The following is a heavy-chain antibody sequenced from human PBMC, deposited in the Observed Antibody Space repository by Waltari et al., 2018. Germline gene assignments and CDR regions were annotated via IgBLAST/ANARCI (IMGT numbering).Heavy chain of an antibody. J-gene: IGHJ4*02. Sequence: QVQLQESGPGLVKPSATLSLPSTVSGGSISSHYWSCIRQPPGKGLEWIGYIYYSGSTNYNPSLKSRVTISVDTSKNQFSLKLSSVTAADTAVYYCARASRDGYNLDFDYWGQGTLVTVSS. CDR3: ARASRDGYNLDFDY. CDR1: GGSISSHY. CDR2: IYYSGST. V-gene: IGHV4-59*11. D-gene: IGHD5-12*01.